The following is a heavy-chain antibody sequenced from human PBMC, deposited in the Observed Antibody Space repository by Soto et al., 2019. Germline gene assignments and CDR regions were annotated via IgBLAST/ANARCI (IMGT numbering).Heavy chain of an antibody. CDR1: GFTFSSYG. Sequence: GGSLRLSCAASGFTFSSYGMHWVRQAPGKGLEWVAVIWYDGSNKYYADSVKGRFTISRDNSKNTLYLQMNSLRAEDTAVYYCARAEDILTGFDPWGQGTLVTVSS. D-gene: IGHD3-9*01. J-gene: IGHJ5*02. CDR2: IWYDGSNK. V-gene: IGHV3-33*01. CDR3: ARAEDILTGFDP.